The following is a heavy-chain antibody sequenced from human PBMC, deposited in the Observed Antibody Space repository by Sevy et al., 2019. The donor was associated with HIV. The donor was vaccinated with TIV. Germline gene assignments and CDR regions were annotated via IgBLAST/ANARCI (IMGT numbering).Heavy chain of an antibody. D-gene: IGHD3-22*01. V-gene: IGHV3-53*01. CDR3: AMGYSSGYYYGAFDI. CDR1: GFTVSSNY. J-gene: IGHJ3*02. CDR2: IYSGGST. Sequence: GGSLRLSCAASGFTVSSNYMSWVRQAPGKGLEWVSVIYSGGSTYDADSVKGRFTISRDNSKNTLYLQMNSLRAEDTAVYHCAMGYSSGYYYGAFDIWGQGTMVTVSS.